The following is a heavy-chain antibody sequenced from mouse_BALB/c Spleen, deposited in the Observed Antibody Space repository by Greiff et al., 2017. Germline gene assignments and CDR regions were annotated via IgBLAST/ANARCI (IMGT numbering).Heavy chain of an antibody. CDR2: ISDGGSYT. D-gene: IGHD2-4*01. J-gene: IGHJ4*01. V-gene: IGHV5-4*02. Sequence: EVQRVESGGGLVKPGGSLKLSCAASGFTFSDYYMYWVRQTPEKRLEWVATISDGGSYTYYPDSVKGRFTISRDNATNNLYLQMSSLTSEDTAMYYCARDWELNEYDEIAMDYWGQGTSVTVSS. CDR1: GFTFSDYY. CDR3: ARDWELNEYDEIAMDY.